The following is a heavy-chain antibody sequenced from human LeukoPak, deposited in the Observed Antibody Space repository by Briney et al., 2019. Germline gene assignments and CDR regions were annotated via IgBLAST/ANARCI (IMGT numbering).Heavy chain of an antibody. CDR2: ISAYNGNT. D-gene: IGHD3-22*01. CDR3: ARGGRKSGYSSINGDF. CDR1: GYSFTAYY. Sequence: GASVKVSCKASGYSFTAYYMHWVRQAPGQGLEWMGWISAYNGNTNYAQKLQGRVTMTTDTSTSTAYMELRSLRSDDTAVYYCARGGRKSGYSSINGDFWGQGTLVTVSS. V-gene: IGHV1-18*04. J-gene: IGHJ4*02.